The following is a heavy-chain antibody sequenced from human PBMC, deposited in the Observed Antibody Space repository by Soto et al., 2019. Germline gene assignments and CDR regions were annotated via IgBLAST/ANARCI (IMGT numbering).Heavy chain of an antibody. Sequence: QVQLVQSGAEVKKPGSSVKVSCKASGGTFSSYTISWVRQAPGQGLEWMGRIIPILGIANYAQKFQGRVTISADKSTSTAYMELSSLRSEATAVYYCARSSGSYPRWFDPWGQGTLVTVSS. V-gene: IGHV1-69*02. CDR3: ARSSGSYPRWFDP. J-gene: IGHJ5*02. D-gene: IGHD1-26*01. CDR2: IIPILGIA. CDR1: GGTFSSYT.